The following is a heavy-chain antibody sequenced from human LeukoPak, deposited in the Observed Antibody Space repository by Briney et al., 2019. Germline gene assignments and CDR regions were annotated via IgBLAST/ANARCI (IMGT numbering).Heavy chain of an antibody. CDR1: GFTFGDYA. D-gene: IGHD4/OR15-4a*01. CDR2: ISSSSSYI. CDR3: ARGTGAFDY. V-gene: IGHV3-21*01. J-gene: IGHJ4*02. Sequence: SGGSLRLSCTASGFTFGDYATSWVRQAPGKGLEWVSSISSSSSYIYYADSVKGRFTISRDNAKNSLYLQMNSLRAEDTAVYYCARGTGAFDYWGQGTLVTVSS.